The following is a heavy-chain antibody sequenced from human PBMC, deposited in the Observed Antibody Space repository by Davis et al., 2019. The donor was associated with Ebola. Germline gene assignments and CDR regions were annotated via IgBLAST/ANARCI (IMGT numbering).Heavy chain of an antibody. CDR3: ARDRGDGPDYDFWSGYLVD. D-gene: IGHD3-3*01. J-gene: IGHJ4*02. V-gene: IGHV1-69*13. CDR1: GGTFSSYA. Sequence: SVKVSCKASGGTFSSYAISWVRQAPGQGLEWMGGIIPIFGTANYAQKFQGRVTITADESTSTAYMELSSLRSEDTAVYYCARDRGDGPDYDFWSGYLVDWGQGTLVTVSS. CDR2: IIPIFGTA.